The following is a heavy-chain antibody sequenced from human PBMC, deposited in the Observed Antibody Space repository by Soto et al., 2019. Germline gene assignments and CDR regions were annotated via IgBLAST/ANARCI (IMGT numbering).Heavy chain of an antibody. Sequence: TLSLTCTVSGGSISSSSYYWGWIRQPPGKGLEWIGSIYYSGSTYYNPSLKSRVTISVDTSKNQFSLKLSSVTAADTAVYYCARQEEMATIFYWGQGTLVTVSS. V-gene: IGHV4-39*01. CDR1: GGSISSSSYY. CDR2: IYYSGST. CDR3: ARQEEMATIFY. D-gene: IGHD5-12*01. J-gene: IGHJ4*02.